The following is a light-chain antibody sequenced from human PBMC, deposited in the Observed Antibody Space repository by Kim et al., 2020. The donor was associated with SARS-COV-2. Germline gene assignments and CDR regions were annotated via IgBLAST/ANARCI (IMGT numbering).Light chain of an antibody. V-gene: IGLV3-21*04. CDR3: QVWDSSSDHRVV. CDR2: YDS. CDR1: SIGSKR. Sequence: PGKTAEVSCGGNSIGSKRVHWYQQKSGQAPVLVIYYDSDRPSGIPERFSGSNSGNTATLTISRVEAGDEADYYCQVWDSSSDHRVVFGGGTKVTVL. J-gene: IGLJ2*01.